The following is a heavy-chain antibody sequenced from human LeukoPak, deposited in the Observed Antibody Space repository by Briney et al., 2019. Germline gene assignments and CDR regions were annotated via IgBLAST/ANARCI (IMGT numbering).Heavy chain of an antibody. V-gene: IGHV4-59*08. CDR1: GGSVSSWY. Sequence: PSETLSLTCTVSGGSVSSWYWSWIRQPPGKGLEWIGYIYDSGNTKYNPSLKSRVTISIDTPKNQFSLKLTSVTAADTAVYYCARGSVIDYWGQGTLVTVSS. J-gene: IGHJ4*02. CDR2: IYDSGNT. CDR3: ARGSVIDY.